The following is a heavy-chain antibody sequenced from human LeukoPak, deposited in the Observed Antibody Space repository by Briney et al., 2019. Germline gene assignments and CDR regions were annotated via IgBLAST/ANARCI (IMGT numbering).Heavy chain of an antibody. J-gene: IGHJ4*02. D-gene: IGHD2-15*01. CDR1: GFTFNNYW. V-gene: IGHV3-7*01. CDR3: AREHWYCSGGSCNFDY. CDR2: IKQDGSEK. Sequence: GGSLRLSCVASGFTFNNYWMAWVRQAPGKGLEWVANIKQDGSEKYYVDSVKGRFTISRDNAKNSLYLQMNSLRAEDTAVYYCAREHWYCSGGSCNFDYWGQGALVTVSS.